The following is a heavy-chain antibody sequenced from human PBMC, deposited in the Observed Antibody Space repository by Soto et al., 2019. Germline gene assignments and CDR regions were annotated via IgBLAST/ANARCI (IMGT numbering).Heavy chain of an antibody. Sequence: QVQLVESGGGVVQPGKSLRLSCVASGFTFTEHGMHWVRQAPGKGLEWVAVIFDDGINKYYADSVKGRFTISSDTSKSTLYLQMNSLRAEDTAVYYCARDHNRVGGYNWFDAWGQGTLVTVSS. V-gene: IGHV3-33*01. CDR3: ARDHNRVGGYNWFDA. CDR2: IFDDGINK. D-gene: IGHD3-16*01. CDR1: GFTFTEHG. J-gene: IGHJ5*02.